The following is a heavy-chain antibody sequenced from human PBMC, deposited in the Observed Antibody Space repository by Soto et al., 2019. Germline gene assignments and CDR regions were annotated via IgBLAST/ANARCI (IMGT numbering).Heavy chain of an antibody. D-gene: IGHD3-9*01. Sequence: EVQLVESGGGLVQPGGSLRLSCAASGFTFSSYWMHWVRQAPGKGLVWVSRINSDGSSTSYADSVKGRFTISRDNAKNTLYLQMNSLRAEDTAVYHCARDPTDILTGYNDAFDIWGQGTMVTVSS. V-gene: IGHV3-74*01. CDR3: ARDPTDILTGYNDAFDI. CDR1: GFTFSSYW. J-gene: IGHJ3*02. CDR2: INSDGSST.